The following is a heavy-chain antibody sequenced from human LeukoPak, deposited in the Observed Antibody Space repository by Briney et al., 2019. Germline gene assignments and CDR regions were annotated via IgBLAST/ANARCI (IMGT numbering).Heavy chain of an antibody. CDR1: GFTFSSYA. CDR2: ISGSGGST. Sequence: PGGSLRLSCAASGFTFSSYAMSWVRQAPGKGLEWVSAISGSGGSTYYADSVKGRFTISRDNSKNTLYLQMNSLRAEDTAVYYCAKDLRYFDWLSPSWYFDLWGRGTLVTVSS. CDR3: AKDLRYFDWLSPSWYFDL. D-gene: IGHD3-9*01. J-gene: IGHJ2*01. V-gene: IGHV3-23*01.